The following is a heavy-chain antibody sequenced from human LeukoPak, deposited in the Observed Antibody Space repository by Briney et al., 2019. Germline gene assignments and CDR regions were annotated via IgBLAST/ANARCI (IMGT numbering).Heavy chain of an antibody. J-gene: IGHJ4*02. CDR2: ISSSSSSYI. CDR3: ASRVNDFDY. CDR1: GFTFSSYS. Sequence: SGGSLRLSCAASGFTFSSYSMNWVRQAPGKGLEWVPSISSSSSSYIYYADSVKGRFTISRDNAKNSLYLQMNSLRAEDTAVYYCASRVNDFDYWGQGTLVTVSS. D-gene: IGHD1-1*01. V-gene: IGHV3-21*01.